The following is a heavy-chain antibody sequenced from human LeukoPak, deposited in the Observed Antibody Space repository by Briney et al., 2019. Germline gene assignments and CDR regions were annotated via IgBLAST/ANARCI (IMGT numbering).Heavy chain of an antibody. D-gene: IGHD6-19*01. J-gene: IGHJ4*02. V-gene: IGHV1-18*01. CDR2: ISAYNGNT. CDR3: AREFGRIAVAGTPEYYFDY. CDR1: GYTFTSYG. Sequence: ASVKVSCKASGYTFTSYGIGWVRQAPGQGLEWMGWISAYNGNTNYAQKLQGRVTMTTDTSTSTAYMELRSLRSDDTAVYYCAREFGRIAVAGTPEYYFDYWGQGTLVTVSS.